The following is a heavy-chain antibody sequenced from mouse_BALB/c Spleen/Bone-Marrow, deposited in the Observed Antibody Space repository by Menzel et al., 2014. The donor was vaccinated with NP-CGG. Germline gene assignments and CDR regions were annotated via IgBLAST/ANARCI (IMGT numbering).Heavy chain of an antibody. D-gene: IGHD2-3*01. CDR3: ARGRGWYLDY. V-gene: IGHV1-80*01. J-gene: IGHJ2*01. Sequence: VQLQESGAELVRPGSSVKISCKASGYAISSYWMNWVKQRPGQGLEWIGQIYPGDGDTNYNGKFKGKATLTADKPSSTAYMQISSLTSEDSAVYFCARGRGWYLDYWGQGTTLTVSS. CDR1: GYAISSYW. CDR2: IYPGDGDT.